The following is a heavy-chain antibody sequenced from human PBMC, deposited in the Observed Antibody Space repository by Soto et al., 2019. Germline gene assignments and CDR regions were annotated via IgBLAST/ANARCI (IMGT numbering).Heavy chain of an antibody. CDR3: AKGNAVDGTQRSADFDI. CDR2: ISGSGGST. CDR1: ECAVSRYT. J-gene: IGHJ3*02. D-gene: IGHD6-19*01. V-gene: IGHV3-23*01. Sequence: VRLSNAAWECAVSRYTMGWGRQAPGKGLEWVSAISGSGGSTYYADSVKGRFTISRDNSKNTLYLQMNSLRAEDTAVYYCAKGNAVDGTQRSADFDIWGQGTMVTVSS.